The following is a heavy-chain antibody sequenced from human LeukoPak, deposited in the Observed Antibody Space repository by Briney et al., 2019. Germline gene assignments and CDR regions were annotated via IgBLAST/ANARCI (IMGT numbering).Heavy chain of an antibody. CDR1: GYTFTSYD. CDR2: MNPNSGNT. D-gene: IGHD5-18*01. V-gene: IGHV1-8*01. J-gene: IGHJ5*02. CDR3: AITGGYSYGYAGWFDP. Sequence: ASVKVSCKASGYTFTSYDINWVRQATGQGLEWMGWMNPNSGNTGYAQKFQGRVTMTRNTSISTAYMELSSLRSEDTAVYYCAITGGYSYGYAGWFDPWGQGTLVPVSS.